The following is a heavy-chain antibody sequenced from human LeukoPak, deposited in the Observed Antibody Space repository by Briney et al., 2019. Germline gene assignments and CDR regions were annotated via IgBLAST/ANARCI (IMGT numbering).Heavy chain of an antibody. CDR3: ARAKQYLRNVVADSPYYYYYGMDV. CDR1: GYTLTELS. D-gene: IGHD4-11*01. J-gene: IGHJ6*02. V-gene: IGHV1-18*01. Sequence: ASVKVSCKVSGYTLTELSMHWVRQAPGQGLEWMGWISAYNGNTNYAQKLQGRVTMTTDTSTSTAYMELRSLRSDDTAVYYCARAKQYLRNVVADSPYYYYYGMDVWGQGTTVTVSS. CDR2: ISAYNGNT.